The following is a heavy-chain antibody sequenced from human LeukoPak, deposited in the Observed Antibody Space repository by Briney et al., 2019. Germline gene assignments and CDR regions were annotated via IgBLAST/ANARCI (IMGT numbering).Heavy chain of an antibody. V-gene: IGHV4-39*02. J-gene: IGHJ4*02. CDR1: GGSVSNSSYY. D-gene: IGHD6-6*01. Sequence: AETLSLTCTVSGGSVSNSSYYWGWILQPPGKGLEWIGSIYYSGTTYYNPSLKSRVTISVDTSKNQFSLKLNSVTAADTAVYYCARDKGTSYLSSFDYWGQGTLVTVSS. CDR3: ARDKGTSYLSSFDY. CDR2: IYYSGTT.